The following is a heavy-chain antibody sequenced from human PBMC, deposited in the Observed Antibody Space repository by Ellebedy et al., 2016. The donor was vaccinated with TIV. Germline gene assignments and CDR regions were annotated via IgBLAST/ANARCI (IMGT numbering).Heavy chain of an antibody. CDR3: ARDGGATKGDAFDI. CDR1: GGSISSYY. V-gene: IGHV4-59*01. CDR2: IYYSGST. Sequence: SETLSLTXTVSGGSISSYYWSWIRQPPGKGLEWIGYIYYSGSTNYNPSLKSRVTISVDTSKNQFSLKLSSVTAADTAVYYCARDGGATKGDAFDIWGQGTMVTVSS. J-gene: IGHJ3*02. D-gene: IGHD1-26*01.